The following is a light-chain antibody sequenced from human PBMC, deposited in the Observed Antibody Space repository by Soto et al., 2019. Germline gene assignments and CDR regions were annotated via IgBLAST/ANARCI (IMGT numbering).Light chain of an antibody. CDR1: FSNIENNY. Sequence: QAVVTQPPSVSAAPGQKVTISCSGSFSNIENNYVSWYQQLPGTAPKLLIYGNNKRPSGIPDRFSGSKSGTSATLGITGLQTGDEADYHCGTWDSSLSAVVFGGGTKLTVL. J-gene: IGLJ2*01. CDR3: GTWDSSLSAVV. V-gene: IGLV1-51*01. CDR2: GNN.